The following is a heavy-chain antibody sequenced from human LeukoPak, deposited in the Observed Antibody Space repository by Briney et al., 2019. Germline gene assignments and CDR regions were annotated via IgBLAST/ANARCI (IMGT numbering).Heavy chain of an antibody. CDR2: ISGGGDST. J-gene: IGHJ4*02. Sequence: GGSLRLSCAASGFTFNYYTMNWVRQAPGKGLEWVSAISGGGDSTYYADSLKGRFTISRDNSMNTLYLQMNSLRAEDTAVYYCATWTGLVPGWGQGTLVTVSS. CDR1: GFTFNYYT. CDR3: ATWTGLVPG. V-gene: IGHV3-23*01. D-gene: IGHD6-19*01.